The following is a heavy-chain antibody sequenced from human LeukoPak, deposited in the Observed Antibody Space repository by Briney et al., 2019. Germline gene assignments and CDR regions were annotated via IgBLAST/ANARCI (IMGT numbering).Heavy chain of an antibody. J-gene: IGHJ6*02. Sequence: SETLSLTCTDSGGSISSCCWSWIRQPPGKGLEWVGYIYYSGSTNYNPSLKSRVTISVDTSKNQFSLKLSSVTAADTAVYYCARVGGSNYYYYGMDVWGQGTTVTVSS. CDR1: GGSISSCC. V-gene: IGHV4-59*01. CDR2: IYYSGST. CDR3: ARVGGSNYYYYGMDV. D-gene: IGHD3-10*01.